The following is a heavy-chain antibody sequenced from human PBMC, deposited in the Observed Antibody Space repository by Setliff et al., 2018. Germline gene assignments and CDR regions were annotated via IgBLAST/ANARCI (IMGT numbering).Heavy chain of an antibody. CDR1: GYTFTGYY. J-gene: IGHJ3*01. D-gene: IGHD2-21*02. Sequence: ASVKVSCKASGYTFTGYYMHWVRQAPGQGLEWMGWINPNSGGTNYAQKFQGRVTMTRDTSISTAYMELRSLTFDDTAVYYCARDWFCSGGDCSDVFDFWGQGTMVTVS. V-gene: IGHV1-2*02. CDR2: INPNSGGT. CDR3: ARDWFCSGGDCSDVFDF.